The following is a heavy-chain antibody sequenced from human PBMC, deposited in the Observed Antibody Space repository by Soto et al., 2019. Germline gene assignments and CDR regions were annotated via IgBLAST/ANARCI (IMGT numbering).Heavy chain of an antibody. J-gene: IGHJ6*02. Sequence: SETLSLTCTVSGDSISSYFWSWIRQPPGKGLEWIGYVYSTEITNYNPSLKSRVAMSIDTSKNQFSLKVRSVTAADTAVYYCAKDFGFFGMDVWGQGTTVTVSS. CDR1: GDSISSYF. D-gene: IGHD3-16*01. CDR3: AKDFGFFGMDV. V-gene: IGHV4-59*01. CDR2: VYSTEIT.